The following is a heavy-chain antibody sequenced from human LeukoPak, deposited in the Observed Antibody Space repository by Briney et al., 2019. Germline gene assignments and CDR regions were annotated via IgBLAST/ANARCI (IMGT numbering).Heavy chain of an antibody. Sequence: ASVKVSCTASGGTFSSHAISWVRQAPGQGLEWVGGLILVFGTTNYAEKFQGRVTITTDESTRTSYMELRSLKSDDTAVYYCARGKSGYDYGLDHWGQGILVIVSS. D-gene: IGHD5-12*01. J-gene: IGHJ4*02. CDR1: GGTFSSHA. CDR2: LILVFGTT. V-gene: IGHV1-69*05. CDR3: ARGKSGYDYGLDH.